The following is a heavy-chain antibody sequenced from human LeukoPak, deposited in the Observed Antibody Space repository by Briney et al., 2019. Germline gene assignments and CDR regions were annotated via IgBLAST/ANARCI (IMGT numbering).Heavy chain of an antibody. Sequence: GGSLRLSCAASGFTFSSYGMHWVRQAPGKGLEWVAVISYDGSNKYYADSVKGRFTISRDNSRNTLYLQMNSLRAEDTAVYYCAKSIDPLWFGEAVDAFDIWGQGTMVTVSS. J-gene: IGHJ3*02. CDR1: GFTFSSYG. CDR2: ISYDGSNK. CDR3: AKSIDPLWFGEAVDAFDI. D-gene: IGHD3-10*01. V-gene: IGHV3-30*18.